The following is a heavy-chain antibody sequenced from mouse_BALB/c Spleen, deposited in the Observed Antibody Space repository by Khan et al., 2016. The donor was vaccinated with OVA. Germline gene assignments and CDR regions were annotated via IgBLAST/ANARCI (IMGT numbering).Heavy chain of an antibody. CDR1: GYTFTNYW. J-gene: IGHJ2*01. CDR3: ARRGAARATLDYFDY. D-gene: IGHD3-1*01. CDR2: TYPGGGYT. Sequence: QVQLKQSGAELVRPGTSVKMSCKAAGYTFTNYWIGWVKQRPGHGLEWIGDTYPGGGYTNYNEKFKGKATMTADTSSSTAYMQLSGLTSEDSAIYYCARRGAARATLDYFDYWGQGTTLPVSS. V-gene: IGHV1-63*02.